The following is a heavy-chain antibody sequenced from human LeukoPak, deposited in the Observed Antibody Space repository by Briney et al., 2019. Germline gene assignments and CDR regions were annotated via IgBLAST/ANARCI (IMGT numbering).Heavy chain of an antibody. Sequence: GGPLRPPCVAPGFTLKSYAMTWAPQAPGKGLEWSSIISGSGGSTIYADSVKGRFTISRDNSKNTLYLQMNGLRAEDTAVYYCAKEYYYGSGSYYDYWGQGTLVTVSS. CDR2: ISGSGGST. CDR1: GFTLKSYA. D-gene: IGHD3-10*01. V-gene: IGHV3-23*01. CDR3: AKEYYYGSGSYYDY. J-gene: IGHJ4*02.